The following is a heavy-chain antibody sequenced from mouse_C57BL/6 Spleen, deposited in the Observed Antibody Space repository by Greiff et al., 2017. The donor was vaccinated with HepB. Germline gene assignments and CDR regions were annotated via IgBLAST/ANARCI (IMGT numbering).Heavy chain of an antibody. D-gene: IGHD1-1*01. CDR3: ARHEGDYYGSSYPFAY. Sequence: QVQLKESGAELVKPGASVKLSCKASGYTFTEYTIHWVKQRSGQGLEWIGWFYPGSGSIKYNEKFKDKATLTADKSSSTVYMELSRLTSEDSAVYFCARHEGDYYGSSYPFAYWGQGTLVTVSA. CDR2: FYPGSGSI. V-gene: IGHV1-62-2*01. J-gene: IGHJ3*01. CDR1: GYTFTEYT.